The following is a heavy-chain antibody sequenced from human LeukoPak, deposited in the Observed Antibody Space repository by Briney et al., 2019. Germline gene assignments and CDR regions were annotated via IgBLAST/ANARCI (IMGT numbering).Heavy chain of an antibody. J-gene: IGHJ4*02. CDR1: GYTFTSYY. D-gene: IGHD2-2*01. Sequence: ASVKVSCKASGYTFTSYYMHWVRQAPGQGLEWMGIINPSGGSTSYAQKFQGRVTMNRDTSTSTVYMELSSLRSEDTAVYYCARVEVVVPAAMRDPENYFDYWGQGTLVTVSS. CDR2: INPSGGST. CDR3: ARVEVVVPAAMRDPENYFDY. V-gene: IGHV1-46*01.